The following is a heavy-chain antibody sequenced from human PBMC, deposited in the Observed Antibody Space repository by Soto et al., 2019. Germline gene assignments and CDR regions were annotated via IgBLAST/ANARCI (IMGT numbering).Heavy chain of an antibody. J-gene: IGHJ6*02. Sequence: LSLTWAASGFNFDDYAMHWVRQAPGEGLGGVSLISWDGGITYYEDSVKGRFTISRDNSKNSLYLQMNRLRAEDTALYYCGVGGSSWSRPYYYYGMDVWGQGTTVTVSS. CDR3: GVGGSSWSRPYYYYGMDV. V-gene: IGHV3-43D*03. CDR2: ISWDGGIT. CDR1: GFNFDDYA. D-gene: IGHD6-13*01.